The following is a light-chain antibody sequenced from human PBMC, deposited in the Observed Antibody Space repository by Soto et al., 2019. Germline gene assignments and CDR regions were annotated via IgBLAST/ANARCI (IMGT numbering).Light chain of an antibody. Sequence: QSVLTQPPSVSGAPGQRVTISCTGSDSNIGENFDIHWYQQLPGTAPKLLISGNNNRPSGVPDRFSASRSGTSASLAITGLQAEDEADYYCQSYDSGLSGSVFGGGTKLTVL. J-gene: IGLJ3*02. CDR1: DSNIGENFD. CDR2: GNN. V-gene: IGLV1-40*01. CDR3: QSYDSGLSGSV.